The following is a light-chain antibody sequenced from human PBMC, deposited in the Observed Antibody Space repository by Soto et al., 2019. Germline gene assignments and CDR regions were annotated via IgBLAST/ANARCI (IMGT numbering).Light chain of an antibody. J-gene: IGLJ2*01. CDR3: AAWDDSLNGRV. CDR2: SNN. Sequence: QSVLTQPPSASGTPGQRVTIPCSGSSSNIGSNTVNRYQQLPGTAPKLLIYSNNQRPSGVPDRFSGSKSGTSASLAISGLQSEDEADYYGAAWDDSLNGRVFGGGTKLTVL. V-gene: IGLV1-44*01. CDR1: SSNIGSNT.